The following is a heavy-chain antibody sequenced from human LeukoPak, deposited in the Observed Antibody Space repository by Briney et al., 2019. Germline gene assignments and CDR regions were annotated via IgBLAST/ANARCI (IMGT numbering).Heavy chain of an antibody. Sequence: SETLSLTCTVSGYSISSGYYWGWIRQPPGKGLEWIGSIYHSGSTNYNPSLKSRVTISVDKSKNQFSLKLSSVTAADTAVYYCARETGGSGPFDYWGQGTLVTVSS. CDR3: ARETGGSGPFDY. D-gene: IGHD1-14*01. V-gene: IGHV4-38-2*02. CDR1: GYSISSGYY. J-gene: IGHJ4*02. CDR2: IYHSGST.